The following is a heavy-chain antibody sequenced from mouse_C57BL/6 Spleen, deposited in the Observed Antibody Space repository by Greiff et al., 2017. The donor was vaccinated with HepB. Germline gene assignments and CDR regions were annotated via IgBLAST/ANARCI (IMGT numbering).Heavy chain of an antibody. CDR1: GYTFTSYW. CDR3: ARKGHYYGSSPDY. CDR2: IDPSDSYT. J-gene: IGHJ2*01. D-gene: IGHD1-1*01. V-gene: IGHV1-69*01. Sequence: VQLQQPGAELVMPGASVKLSCKASGYTFTSYWMHWVKQRPGQGLEWIGEIDPSDSYTNYNQKFKGKSTLTVDKSSSTAYMQLSSLTSEDSAVYNCARKGHYYGSSPDYWGQGTTLTVSS.